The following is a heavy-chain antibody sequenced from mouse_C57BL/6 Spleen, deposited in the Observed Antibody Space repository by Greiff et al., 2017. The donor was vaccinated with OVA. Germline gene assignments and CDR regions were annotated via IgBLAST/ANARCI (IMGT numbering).Heavy chain of an antibody. Sequence: QVQLKESGAELVRPGASVTLSCKASGYTFTDYEMHRVKQTPVHGLEWIGAIDPETGGTAYNQKFKGKAILTADQSPSTAYMELRSLTSEDSTVYYCTRSFGYGSRGFDYWGQGTLVTVSA. CDR1: GYTFTDYE. CDR3: TRSFGYGSRGFDY. V-gene: IGHV1-15*01. D-gene: IGHD1-1*01. J-gene: IGHJ3*01. CDR2: IDPETGGT.